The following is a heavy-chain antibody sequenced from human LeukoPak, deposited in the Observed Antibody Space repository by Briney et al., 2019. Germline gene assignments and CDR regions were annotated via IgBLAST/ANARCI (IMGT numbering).Heavy chain of an antibody. CDR2: ISGSGGRT. CDR3: ANVGLGGVVAPVYY. D-gene: IGHD3-3*01. CDR1: GFTFSNYA. J-gene: IGHJ4*02. Sequence: GGSLRLSCAASGFTFSNYAMSWVRQAPGKGLEWVSAISGSGGRTYYADSVKGRFTVSRDNSKNTVYLQMNSLRAEDTALYYCANVGLGGVVAPVYYWGQGTLVTVSS. V-gene: IGHV3-23*01.